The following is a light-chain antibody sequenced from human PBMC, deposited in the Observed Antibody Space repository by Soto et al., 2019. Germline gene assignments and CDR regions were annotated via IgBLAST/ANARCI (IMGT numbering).Light chain of an antibody. CDR2: DAS. V-gene: IGKV3-11*01. J-gene: IGKJ5*01. CDR3: QQRSNWPPIT. CDR1: QSVSSY. Sequence: EIVLTQSPAALALPPRERATRSCRASQSVSSYLAWYQQKPGQAPRLLIYDASNRATGIPARFSGSGSGTDFTLTISSLEPEDFAVYYCQQRSNWPPITFGQGTQLEIK.